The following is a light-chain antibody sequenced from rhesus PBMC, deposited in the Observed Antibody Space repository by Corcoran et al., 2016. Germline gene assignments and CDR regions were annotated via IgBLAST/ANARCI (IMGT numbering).Light chain of an antibody. J-gene: IGKJ4*01. CDR2: KAS. CDR3: QQYSSRPLT. Sequence: DIQMTQSPSSLSASVGDTVTITCRASQGISSWLAWYQQKPGKAPKLLIYKASSLQSGVPSRFSGNGSGADFTITISSLQSEDFTTYYCQQYSSRPLTFGGGTKVELK. V-gene: IGKV1-22*01. CDR1: QGISSW.